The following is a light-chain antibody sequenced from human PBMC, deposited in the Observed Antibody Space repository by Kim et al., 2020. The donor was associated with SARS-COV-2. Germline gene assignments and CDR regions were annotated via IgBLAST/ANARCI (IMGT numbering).Light chain of an antibody. J-gene: IGKJ1*01. CDR1: QSVSSSY. V-gene: IGKV3-20*01. Sequence: EIVLTQSPGTLSLSPGERATLSCRASQSVSSSYLGWFQQKPGQAPRLLIYGASSRATGIPDRFSGSGSGTDFTLTISRLEPEDFAVYYCQQYSRSQWTFGQGTKVDIK. CDR3: QQYSRSQWT. CDR2: GAS.